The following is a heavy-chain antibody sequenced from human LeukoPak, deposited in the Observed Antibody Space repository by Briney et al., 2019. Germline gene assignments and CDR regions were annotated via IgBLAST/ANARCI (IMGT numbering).Heavy chain of an antibody. CDR2: ISAYNGNT. V-gene: IGHV1-18*01. CDR1: GYTFTSYG. D-gene: IGHD3-10*01. Sequence: ASVKVSCKASGYTFTSYGISWVRQAPGQGLEWMGWISAYNGNTNYAQKLQGRVTMTTDTSTSTAYMELRSLRSDDTAVYYCARTHPMVRGGSWFDPWGQGTLVTVSS. CDR3: ARTHPMVRGGSWFDP. J-gene: IGHJ5*02.